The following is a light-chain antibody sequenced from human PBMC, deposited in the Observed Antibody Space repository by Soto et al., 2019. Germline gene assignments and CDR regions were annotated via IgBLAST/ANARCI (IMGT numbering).Light chain of an antibody. J-gene: IGKJ1*01. CDR2: DAS. V-gene: IGKV1-5*01. CDR1: QSISSW. CDR3: QHYNSYSEA. Sequence: IQMTQSPSTLSASVGDRVTITCRASQSISSWLAWYQQKPGKAPKLLIYDASSLEGGVPSRFSGSGSGTEFTLTISSLQPDDFATYYCQHYNSYSEAFGQGAKVDVK.